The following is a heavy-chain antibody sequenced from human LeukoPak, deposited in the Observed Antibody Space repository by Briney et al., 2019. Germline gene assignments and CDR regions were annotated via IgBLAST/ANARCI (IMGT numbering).Heavy chain of an antibody. Sequence: GGSLRLSCAASGFTFSSYGMHWVRQAPGKGLEWVAVISYDGSNKYYADSVKGRFTISRDNPKNTLYLQMNSLRAEDTAVYYCAKDRPGPPRGDYWGQGTLVTVSS. J-gene: IGHJ4*02. CDR1: GFTFSSYG. V-gene: IGHV3-30*18. CDR3: AKDRPGPPRGDY. CDR2: ISYDGSNK.